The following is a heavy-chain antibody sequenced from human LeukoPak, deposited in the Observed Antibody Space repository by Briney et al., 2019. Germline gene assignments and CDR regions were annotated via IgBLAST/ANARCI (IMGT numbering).Heavy chain of an antibody. J-gene: IGHJ4*02. CDR1: GYSISSGYY. V-gene: IGHV4-38-2*02. CDR2: IYHSGST. D-gene: IGHD5-18*01. Sequence: PSETLSLTCTVSGYSISSGYYWGWIRQPPGKGLEWIGSIYHSGSTYYNPSLKSRVTISVDTSKNQFSLKLSSVTAADTAVYYCARVYYTAMDLYFDYWGQGTLVTVSS. CDR3: ARVYYTAMDLYFDY.